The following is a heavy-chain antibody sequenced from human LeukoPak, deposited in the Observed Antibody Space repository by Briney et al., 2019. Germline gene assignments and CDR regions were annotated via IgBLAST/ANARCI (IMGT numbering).Heavy chain of an antibody. CDR2: INPSGGST. V-gene: IGHV1-46*01. J-gene: IGHJ4*02. CDR1: GYTFTSYY. D-gene: IGHD6-13*01. Sequence: ASVKASCKASGYTFTSYYMHWVRQAPGQGLEWMGIINPSGGSTGYAQKLQGRVTMTTDTSTSTAYMELRSLRSDDTAVYYCARDRGIAAAGKGPEGDYWGQGTLVTVSS. CDR3: ARDRGIAAAGKGPEGDY.